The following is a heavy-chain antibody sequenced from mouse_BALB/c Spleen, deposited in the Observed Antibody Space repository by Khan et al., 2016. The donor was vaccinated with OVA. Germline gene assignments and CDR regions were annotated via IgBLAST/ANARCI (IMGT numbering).Heavy chain of an antibody. CDR3: ARDYDYPVYSMDY. Sequence: EVELVESGGGLEKPGGSLKLSCAASGFAFSSYDMSWVRQTPEKRLEWVAYISSGGGSTYYSDTVKGRFTISRDNAKNTLYLQMSSLKSEDTAMYYCARDYDYPVYSMDYWGQGTSVTVSS. J-gene: IGHJ4*01. CDR1: GFAFSSYD. D-gene: IGHD2-4*01. CDR2: ISSGGGST. V-gene: IGHV5-12-1*01.